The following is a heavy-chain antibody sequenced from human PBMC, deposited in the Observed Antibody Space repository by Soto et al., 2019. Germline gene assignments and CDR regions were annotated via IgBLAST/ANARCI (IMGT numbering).Heavy chain of an antibody. CDR2: MSPNGNNQ. J-gene: IGHJ4*02. V-gene: IGHV3-30-3*01. CDR1: GFTFSIYA. Sequence: GGSLRLSCAAPGFTFSIYALHWVRQAPGKGLEWVAVMSPNGNNQYYADSVKGRFTISRDTSKSTLYLQMTSLRPDDTAVYYCATGANFYYDTSRDWGQGPLVTVSS. CDR3: ATGANFYYDTSRD. D-gene: IGHD3-22*01.